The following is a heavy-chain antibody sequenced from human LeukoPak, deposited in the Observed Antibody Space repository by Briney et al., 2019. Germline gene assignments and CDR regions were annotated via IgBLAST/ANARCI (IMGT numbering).Heavy chain of an antibody. CDR1: GGSFSGYY. V-gene: IGHV4-34*01. Sequence: SETLSLTCAVYGGSFSGYYWSWIRQPPGKGLEWIGEINHSGSTNYNPSLKSRVTISVDTSKNQFSLKLSSVTAADTAVYYCAGPRRYYDFWSGYYPGAFDIWGQGTMVTVSS. J-gene: IGHJ3*02. CDR2: INHSGST. D-gene: IGHD3-3*01. CDR3: AGPRRYYDFWSGYYPGAFDI.